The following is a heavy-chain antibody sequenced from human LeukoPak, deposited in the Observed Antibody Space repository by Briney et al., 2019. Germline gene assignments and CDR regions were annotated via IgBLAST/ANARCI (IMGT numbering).Heavy chain of an antibody. D-gene: IGHD6-19*01. Sequence: GGSLRLSCAASGFTFSDYYMSLVRQAPGNGLEWVSGGSGSGGTTYYADSVNGRFTISTDNTKNTLYLQMNSLRREDTAVYYCAKDARRTFGLSSGLYRGSYYFDYWGQGTLVTVSS. V-gene: IGHV3-23*01. CDR2: GSGSGGTT. CDR3: AKDARRTFGLSSGLYRGSYYFDY. CDR1: GFTFSDYY. J-gene: IGHJ4*02.